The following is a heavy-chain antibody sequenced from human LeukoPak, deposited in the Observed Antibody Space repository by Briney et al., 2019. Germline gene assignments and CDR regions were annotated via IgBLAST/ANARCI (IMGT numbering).Heavy chain of an antibody. CDR2: IVVGSGKT. J-gene: IGHJ6*04. CDR1: GFPFTRSA. CDR3: AAAGLLRFEDLLYYGMDV. D-gene: IGHD3-10*01. V-gene: IGHV1-58*01. Sequence: SVKVSCKASGFPFTRSAVQWVRQARGQRLGWIGWIVVGSGKTKYAQKFQERVTITRDMSTSAAYMEVSSLRSEDTAVYYCAAAGLLRFEDLLYYGMDVWGKGTTVTVSS.